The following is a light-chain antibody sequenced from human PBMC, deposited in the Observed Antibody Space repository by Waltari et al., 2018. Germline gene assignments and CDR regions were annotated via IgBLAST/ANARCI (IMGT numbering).Light chain of an antibody. CDR1: SSDVGGYNF. Sequence: QSALTQPASVSGSPGQSITISCTGTSSDVGGYNFVSWYQQHPGKVPKLIIYEVNNRPSGVSNRFSGSKSGNTASLPIAGLQAEDEADYYCSSYTRHETGIFGGGTKLTVL. J-gene: IGLJ2*01. CDR2: EVN. CDR3: SSYTRHETGI. V-gene: IGLV2-14*01.